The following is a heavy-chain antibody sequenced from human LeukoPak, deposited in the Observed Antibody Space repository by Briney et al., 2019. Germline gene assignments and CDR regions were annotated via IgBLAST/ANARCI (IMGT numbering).Heavy chain of an antibody. V-gene: IGHV3-48*04. Sequence: QPGGSLRLSCAASGFTFSNYSMNWVRQAPGKGLEWVSYITSSSTVYYAGSVKGRFTISRDNAKNSLFLQMNSLRVEDTAVYYCARERLSRSWYPKENAIDIWGQGTMVTVSS. J-gene: IGHJ3*02. D-gene: IGHD6-13*01. CDR3: ARERLSRSWYPKENAIDI. CDR2: ITSSSTV. CDR1: GFTFSNYS.